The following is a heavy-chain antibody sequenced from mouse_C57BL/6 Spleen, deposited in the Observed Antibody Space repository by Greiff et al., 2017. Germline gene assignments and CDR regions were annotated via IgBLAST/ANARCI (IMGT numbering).Heavy chain of an antibody. CDR3: ARENYYDYELYYFDD. V-gene: IGHV3-6*01. Sequence: ESGPGLVKPSQSLSLTCSVTGYSITSGYYWNWIRQFPGNKLEWMGYISYDGSNNYNPYLKNRISITRDTSKNQFFLKLNSVTTEDTATYYCARENYYDYELYYFDDWGQGTTLTVSS. J-gene: IGHJ2*01. CDR1: GYSITSGYY. D-gene: IGHD2-4*01. CDR2: ISYDGSN.